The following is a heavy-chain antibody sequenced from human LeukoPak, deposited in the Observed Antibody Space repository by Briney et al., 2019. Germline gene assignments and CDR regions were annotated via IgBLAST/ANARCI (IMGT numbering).Heavy chain of an antibody. D-gene: IGHD3-10*01. CDR2: IYYSGST. CDR3: ARPRGFGDAFDI. Sequence: SETLSLTCSVSGASINSYYWSWIRQPPGKGLEWIGYIYYSGSTNYNPSLRSRVTMSVDTSKNQFSLKLSSVTAADTAVYYCARPRGFGDAFDIWGQGTMVTVSS. J-gene: IGHJ3*02. V-gene: IGHV4-59*01. CDR1: GASINSYY.